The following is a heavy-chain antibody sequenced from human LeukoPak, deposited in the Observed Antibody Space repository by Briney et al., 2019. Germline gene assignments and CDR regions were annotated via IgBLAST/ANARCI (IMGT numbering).Heavy chain of an antibody. D-gene: IGHD5-12*01. J-gene: IGHJ4*02. CDR1: GGSIISDF. V-gene: IGHV4-59*01. CDR3: ARGLVASIGRVFEY. Sequence: SETLSLTCTGSGGSIISDFWTWIRQPPGKGLDWVGDIYDSWSTTRYNPSLRSRVPISATSKNKFSLNLSSVTAADTAVYYCARGLVASIGRVFEYWGQGILVTVSS. CDR2: IYDSWSTT.